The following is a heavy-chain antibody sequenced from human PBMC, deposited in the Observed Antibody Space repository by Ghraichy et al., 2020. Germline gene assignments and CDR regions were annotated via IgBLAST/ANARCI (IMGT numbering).Heavy chain of an antibody. CDR3: AKARCSGYGCDYFDY. V-gene: IGHV3-23*01. J-gene: IGHJ4*02. CDR1: GFTFSSCA. Sequence: GGSLRLSCAASGFTFSSCAMAWVRQAPGKGLEWVTLIAVSDDFTYYADSVKGRFTISRDNSKKMLFLQMNSLRAEDTAVYFCAKARCSGYGCDYFDYWGQGTLVGVSS. CDR2: IAVSDDFT. D-gene: IGHD5-12*01.